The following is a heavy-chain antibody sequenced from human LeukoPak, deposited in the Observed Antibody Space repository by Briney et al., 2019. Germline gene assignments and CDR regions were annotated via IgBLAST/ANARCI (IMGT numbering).Heavy chain of an antibody. CDR1: GFTFSSYA. D-gene: IGHD3-16*02. Sequence: PGRSLRLSCAAYGFTFSSYAMSSVRQAPGKGLEWVLAISGSGGTTYYADSVKSRFTISRDNSKNTLYLQMNSLRAEDTAVYYCAKSSYDYIWGSYRYYFDYWGQGTLVTVSS. CDR3: AKSSYDYIWGSYRYYFDY. V-gene: IGHV3-23*01. J-gene: IGHJ4*02. CDR2: ISGSGGTT.